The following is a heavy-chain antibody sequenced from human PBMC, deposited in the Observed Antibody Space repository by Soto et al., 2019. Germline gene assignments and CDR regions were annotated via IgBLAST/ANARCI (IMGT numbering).Heavy chain of an antibody. J-gene: IGHJ4*02. CDR2: INQNGSER. CDR1: GFMFSSYW. CDR3: ATDILDF. D-gene: IGHD3-9*01. V-gene: IGHV3-7*05. Sequence: DVELVESGGGLVQPGGSLRLSCAATGFMFSSYWMTWVRQAPGKGLEWVANINQNGSERYYVDSVEGRFTISRDNAKNSVFLQMENLRVEDTAKYYCATDILDFWGRGTLVTVSS.